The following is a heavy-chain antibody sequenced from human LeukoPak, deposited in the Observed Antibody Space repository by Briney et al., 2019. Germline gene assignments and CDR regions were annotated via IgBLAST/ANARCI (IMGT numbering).Heavy chain of an antibody. CDR1: GFTFSSYA. D-gene: IGHD2-15*01. J-gene: IGHJ4*02. V-gene: IGHV3-23*01. CDR2: ISGSGGST. CDR3: AKGRHIVVVVAADY. Sequence: GGSLRLSCAASGFTFSSYAMSWVRQAPGKGLEWVSAISGSGGSTYYADSVKGRFTISRDNSKNTLYLQMNSLRAEDTAVYYCAKGRHIVVVVAADYWGQGTLVTVSS.